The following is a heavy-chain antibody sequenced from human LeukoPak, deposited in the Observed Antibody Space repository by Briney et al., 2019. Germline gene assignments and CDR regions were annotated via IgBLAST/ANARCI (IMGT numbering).Heavy chain of an antibody. V-gene: IGHV3-33*01. CDR1: GFTFSSFG. Sequence: PGKSLRLSCAASGFTFSSFGMPWVRQAPGKGLEWVAVIWYDGSEKFYADSVKGRFTISRDNSKNTLYLQMNSLRVDDTAAYYCARGGNAFDIWGQGTVVTVSS. J-gene: IGHJ3*02. CDR2: IWYDGSEK. CDR3: ARGGNAFDI.